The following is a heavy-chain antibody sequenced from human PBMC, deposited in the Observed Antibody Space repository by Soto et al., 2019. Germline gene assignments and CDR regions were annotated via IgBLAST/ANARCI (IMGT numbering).Heavy chain of an antibody. CDR2: ISCDGSNK. D-gene: IGHD6-13*01. V-gene: IGHV3-30-3*01. CDR1: GFTFSSYA. Sequence: LRLSCAASGFTFSSYAMHWVRQAPGKGLEWVAVISCDGSNKYYADSVKGRFTISRDNSKNTLYLQMNSLRAEDTAVYYCAGAGGRIAAAGTVFDPWGQGTLVTVFS. J-gene: IGHJ5*02. CDR3: AGAGGRIAAAGTVFDP.